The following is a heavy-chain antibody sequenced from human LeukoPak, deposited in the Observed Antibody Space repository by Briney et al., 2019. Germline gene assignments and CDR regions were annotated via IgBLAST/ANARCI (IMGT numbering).Heavy chain of an antibody. CDR2: IRAYNDNT. CDR1: GYTLASYG. J-gene: IGHJ4*02. V-gene: IGHV1-18*01. D-gene: IGHD6-13*01. CDR3: ARDTARITTPGGPDY. Sequence: GASVKVSCKASGYTLASYGISWVRQAPGQGLEWMGWIRAYNDNTKYAQNLQGRVTMTTDTSTSTAYMELRSLTSDDTALYYCARDTARITTPGGPDYWGQGTLVTVSS.